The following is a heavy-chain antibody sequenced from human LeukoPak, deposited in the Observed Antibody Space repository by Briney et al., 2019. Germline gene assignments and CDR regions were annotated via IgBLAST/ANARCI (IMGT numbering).Heavy chain of an antibody. CDR2: ISGSGGST. CDR1: GFTFSSYA. D-gene: IGHD6-19*01. CDR3: DSSGWYEYFQH. J-gene: IGHJ1*01. Sequence: GGSLRLSCAASGFTFSSYAMSWVRQAPGKGLEWVSAISGSGGSTYYADSVKGRFTISRDNSKNTLYLQMNSLRAEDTAADVEDSSGWYEYFQHWGQGTLVTVSS. V-gene: IGHV3-23*01.